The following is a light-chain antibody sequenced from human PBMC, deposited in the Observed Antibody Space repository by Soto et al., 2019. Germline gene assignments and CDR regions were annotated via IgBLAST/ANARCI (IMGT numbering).Light chain of an antibody. CDR3: QLRTNWPPAWT. CDR1: QSVSSF. V-gene: IGKV3-11*01. Sequence: EIVLTQSPATLSLSPGDRATLSCRASQSVSSFLAWYQQKPGQATRLLIYDASHRATGIPARFSGSGSGTDFTLTITSLEPEDFAVYYCQLRTNWPPAWTFGQGTKVDIK. CDR2: DAS. J-gene: IGKJ1*01.